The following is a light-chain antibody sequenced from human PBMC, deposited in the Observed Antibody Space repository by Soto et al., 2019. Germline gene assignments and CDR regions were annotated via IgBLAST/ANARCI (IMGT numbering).Light chain of an antibody. V-gene: IGKV3D-11*03. J-gene: IGKJ1*01. CDR2: DVS. Sequence: EIVMTQSPATLFVSPGDRAILSCRAGQGVTTNFAWYQQKSGQSPRLLIHDVSKRATGTPDRFSGSGSGTDFTLTISRLEPEDFAVYYCQQSETFGQGTKVDI. CDR3: QQSET. CDR1: QGVTTN.